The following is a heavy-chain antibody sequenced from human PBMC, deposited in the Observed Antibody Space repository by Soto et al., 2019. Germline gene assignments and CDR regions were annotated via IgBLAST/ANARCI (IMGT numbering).Heavy chain of an antibody. D-gene: IGHD3-10*01. CDR3: AKAGNAYYYGAGSYGVFDY. V-gene: IGHV3-9*01. J-gene: IGHJ4*02. CDR2: ISWNSDTI. Sequence: EVPLVESGGGLVQPGRSLRLSCAASGFTFDDHAMHWVRQAPGMGLEWVSGISWNSDTIGYADSVKGRFTVSRDNAKSSLYLQMNSLRAEDTALYYCAKAGNAYYYGAGSYGVFDYWGQGTLVTVSS. CDR1: GFTFDDHA.